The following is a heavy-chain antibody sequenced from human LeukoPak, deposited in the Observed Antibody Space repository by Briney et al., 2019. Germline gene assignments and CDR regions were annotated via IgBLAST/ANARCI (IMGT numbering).Heavy chain of an antibody. CDR3: ARLYSGTRPPDY. Sequence: SETLSLTCTVSGGSISSSSYYWGWIRQPPGKGLEWIGSIYYSGSTYYNPSPKSRVTISVDTSKNQFSLKLSSVTAADTAVYYCARLYSGTRPPDYWGQGTLVTVSS. V-gene: IGHV4-39*01. J-gene: IGHJ4*02. CDR1: GGSISSSSYY. D-gene: IGHD3-10*01. CDR2: IYYSGST.